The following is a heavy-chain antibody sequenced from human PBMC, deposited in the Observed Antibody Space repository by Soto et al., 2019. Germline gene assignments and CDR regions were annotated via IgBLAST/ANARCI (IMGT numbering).Heavy chain of an antibody. Sequence: GGSLRLSCAASGFAFRAYAMAWVRQAPGKGLEWVSGIWGSGDRTFYADSVKGRFTISRDNSRNTLYLQMYSLTAEDTALYYCAKTGPYCGGDCSRYFYGMDVWGQGTTVTVSS. J-gene: IGHJ6*02. V-gene: IGHV3-23*01. D-gene: IGHD2-21*02. CDR3: AKTGPYCGGDCSRYFYGMDV. CDR1: GFAFRAYA. CDR2: IWGSGDRT.